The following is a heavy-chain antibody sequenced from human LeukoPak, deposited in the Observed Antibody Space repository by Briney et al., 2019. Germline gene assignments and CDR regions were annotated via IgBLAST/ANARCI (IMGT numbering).Heavy chain of an antibody. J-gene: IGHJ4*02. CDR3: ARGHGGVTYYFDY. V-gene: IGHV5-51*01. CDR2: IYPGDSDT. CDR1: GYSLTSYW. Sequence: GESLKISCKGSGYSLTSYWIGWVRQMPGKGLEWMGIIYPGDSDTRYSPSFHGQVTISADKSISPAYLQWSSLKASDTAMYYCARGHGGVTYYFDYWGQGTLVTVSS. D-gene: IGHD2-8*02.